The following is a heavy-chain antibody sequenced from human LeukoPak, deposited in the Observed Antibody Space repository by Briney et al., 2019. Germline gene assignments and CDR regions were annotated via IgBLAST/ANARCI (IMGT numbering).Heavy chain of an antibody. Sequence: ASVKVSCKASGYTFPGYYMHWVRQAPGQGLEWMGWINPNSGGTNYAQKFQGRVTMTRDTSISTAYMELSRLRSDDTAVYYCARDLEDTAMVSPSGGYFDYWGQGTLVTVSS. V-gene: IGHV1-2*02. CDR2: INPNSGGT. J-gene: IGHJ4*02. CDR1: GYTFPGYY. CDR3: ARDLEDTAMVSPSGGYFDY. D-gene: IGHD5-18*01.